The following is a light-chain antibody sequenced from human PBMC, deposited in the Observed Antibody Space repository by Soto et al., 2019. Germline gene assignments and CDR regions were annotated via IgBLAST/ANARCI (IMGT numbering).Light chain of an antibody. CDR2: DVS. V-gene: IGLV2-11*01. CDR3: CSYSGRYTSV. J-gene: IGLJ1*01. Sequence: QSALTQPRSVSGSPGQSVTISCTGTSSDVGGFAYVSWYQQHPGKAPKLIIYDVSQRPSGVPDRFSGSKSGNTASLTISGLLAEDEADFYCCSYSGRYTSVFGTGTKLTVL. CDR1: SSDVGGFAY.